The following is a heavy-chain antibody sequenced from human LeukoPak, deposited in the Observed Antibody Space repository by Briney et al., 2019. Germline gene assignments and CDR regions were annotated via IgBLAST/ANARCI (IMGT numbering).Heavy chain of an antibody. V-gene: IGHV1-3*01. CDR3: ARDGRYGNYAGY. J-gene: IGHJ4*02. CDR2: INAGNGNT. CDR1: GGTFSSYA. Sequence: ASVKVSCKASGGTFSSYAISWVRQAPGQGLEWMGWINAGNGNTKYSENFQGRVTFTRDTSATTAFMELSSLRSEDTAVYYCARDGRYGNYAGYWGQGTLVTVSS. D-gene: IGHD4-11*01.